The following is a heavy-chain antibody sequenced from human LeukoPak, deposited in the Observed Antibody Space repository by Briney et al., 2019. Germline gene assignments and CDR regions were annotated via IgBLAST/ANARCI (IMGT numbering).Heavy chain of an antibody. Sequence: PGGSLRLSCAASGFTFNYYAMTWVRQAPGKGLEWVSAISGSGDSTYYADSVKGRFTISRDNSKNTVYLQMNSLRADDTAVYYCAKDRGTYFLPIDSWGQGNLVTVSS. V-gene: IGHV3-23*01. CDR3: AKDRGTYFLPIDS. CDR1: GFTFNYYA. D-gene: IGHD1-26*01. CDR2: ISGSGDST. J-gene: IGHJ4*02.